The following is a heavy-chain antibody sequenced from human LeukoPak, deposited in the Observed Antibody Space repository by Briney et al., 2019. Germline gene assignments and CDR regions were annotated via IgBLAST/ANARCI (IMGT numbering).Heavy chain of an antibody. Sequence: GGSLRLSRAASGFTFDDYTMHWVRQAPGKGLEWVSLISWDGGSTYYADSVKGRFTISRDNSKNSLYLQMNSLRTEDTALYYCAKDLAVVTDVRTEVANWNYYYYYMDVWGKGTTVTVSS. J-gene: IGHJ6*03. D-gene: IGHD4-23*01. V-gene: IGHV3-43*01. CDR1: GFTFDDYT. CDR3: AKDLAVVTDVRTEVANWNYYYYYMDV. CDR2: ISWDGGST.